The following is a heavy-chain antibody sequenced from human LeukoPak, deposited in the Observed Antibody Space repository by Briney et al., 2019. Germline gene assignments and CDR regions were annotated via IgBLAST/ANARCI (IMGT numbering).Heavy chain of an antibody. J-gene: IGHJ5*02. V-gene: IGHV1-69*13. Sequence: SVKVSCKVSGYTLTELSMHWVRQAPGQGLEWMGGIIPIFGTANYVQKFQGRVTITADESTSTAYMELSSLRSEDTAVYYCARGAGETYYYGSGSYYKRHPIPNWFDPWGQGTLVTVSS. CDR2: IIPIFGTA. CDR3: ARGAGETYYYGSGSYYKRHPIPNWFDP. D-gene: IGHD3-10*01. CDR1: GYTLTELS.